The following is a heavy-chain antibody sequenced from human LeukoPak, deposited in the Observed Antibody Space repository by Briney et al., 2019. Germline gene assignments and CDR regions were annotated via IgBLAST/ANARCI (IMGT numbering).Heavy chain of an antibody. D-gene: IGHD4-23*01. CDR1: GYTFTSYG. V-gene: IGHV1-18*01. J-gene: IGHJ6*02. CDR2: ISAYNGNT. Sequence: VASVKVSCKASGYTFTSYGINWVRQAPGQGLEWMGWISAYNGNTNYAQKLQGRVTMTTDTSTSTAYMELRSLRSDDTAVYYCARDRNDYGGLYYYYYYGMDVWGQGTTVTVSS. CDR3: ARDRNDYGGLYYYYYYGMDV.